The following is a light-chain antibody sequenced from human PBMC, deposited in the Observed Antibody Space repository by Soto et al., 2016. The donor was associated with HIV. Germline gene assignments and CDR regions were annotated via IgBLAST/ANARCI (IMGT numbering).Light chain of an antibody. Sequence: DIQMTQSPSSLSASVGDRVTLTCRASQDIRDNLGWYQQKPGKAPTRLIYSASSLQSGIPSRFSGSGSGTEFTLTISSLQPEDFASYYCLQHSSYPLTFGGGTRVEIK. CDR1: QDIRDN. CDR3: LQHSSYPLT. J-gene: IGKJ4*01. CDR2: SAS. V-gene: IGKV1-17*01.